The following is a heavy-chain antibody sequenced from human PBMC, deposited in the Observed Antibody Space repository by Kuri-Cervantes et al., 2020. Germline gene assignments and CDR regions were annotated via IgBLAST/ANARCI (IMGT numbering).Heavy chain of an antibody. V-gene: IGHV4-30-2*01. CDR1: GGSISSGGYS. D-gene: IGHD3-10*01. Sequence: SETLSLTCAVSGGSISSGGYSWSWIRQPPGKGLEWIGYIYHSGSTYYNPSLKSRVTISVDRSKNQFSLKLSSVTAADTAVYYCAVSERYGSDPTGVDYWGRGTLVTVSS. J-gene: IGHJ4*02. CDR3: AVSERYGSDPTGVDY. CDR2: IYHSGST.